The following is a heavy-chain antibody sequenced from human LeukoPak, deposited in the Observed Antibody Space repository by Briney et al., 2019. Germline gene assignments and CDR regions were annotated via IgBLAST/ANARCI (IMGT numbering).Heavy chain of an antibody. CDR3: ARGSLYYGSGSFDY. D-gene: IGHD3-10*01. J-gene: IGHJ4*02. CDR1: GYTFTGYY. V-gene: IGHV1-2*02. CDR2: INPNSGGT. Sequence: ASVKVSCKASGYTFTGYYMHWVRQAPGQGLEWMGWINPNSGGTNYAQKFQGRVTMTRDTSISTAYMELSRLRSYDTAVYYCARGSLYYGSGSFDYWGQGTLVTVSS.